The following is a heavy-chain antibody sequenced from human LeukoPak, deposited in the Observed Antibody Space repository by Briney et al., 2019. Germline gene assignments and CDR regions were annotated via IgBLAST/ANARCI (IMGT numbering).Heavy chain of an antibody. CDR1: GFTFSSYA. D-gene: IGHD3-22*01. CDR2: ISYDGSNK. J-gene: IGHJ4*02. CDR3: ARGDDSSGYAKYYFDY. Sequence: GGSLRLSCAASGFTFSSYAMHWVRQAPGKGLEWVAVISYDGSNKYYADSVKGRFTISRDNSKNTLYLQMNSLRAEDTAVYYCARGDDSSGYAKYYFDYWGQGTLVTVSS. V-gene: IGHV3-30-3*01.